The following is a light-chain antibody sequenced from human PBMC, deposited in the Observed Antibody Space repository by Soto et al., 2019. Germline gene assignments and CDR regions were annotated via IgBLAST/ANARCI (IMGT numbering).Light chain of an antibody. Sequence: DIQMTQSPSTLSASVGDRVTVTCRASQSISSWLAWYRQKPGKAPKVLIYKASSLESGVPSRFSGSGSGTEFTLTISSLQPGDFATYYCQQYKSYPLTFGGGTKV. CDR3: QQYKSYPLT. CDR1: QSISSW. V-gene: IGKV1-5*03. CDR2: KAS. J-gene: IGKJ4*01.